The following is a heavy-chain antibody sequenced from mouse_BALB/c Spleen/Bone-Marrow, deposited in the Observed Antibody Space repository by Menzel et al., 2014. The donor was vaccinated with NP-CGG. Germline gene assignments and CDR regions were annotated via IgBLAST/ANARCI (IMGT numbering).Heavy chain of an antibody. CDR1: GFASSSYD. CDR2: ISSGGGST. Sequence: VQLKESGGGLVKPGGSLKLSCAASGFASSSYDMSWVRQTPEKRLEWVAYISSGGGSTYYPDTVKGRFTISRDNAKNTLYLQMSSLKSEDTAMYYCARQGYGYVDFDVWGAGTTVTVSS. J-gene: IGHJ1*01. V-gene: IGHV5-12-1*01. CDR3: ARQGYGYVDFDV. D-gene: IGHD1-2*01.